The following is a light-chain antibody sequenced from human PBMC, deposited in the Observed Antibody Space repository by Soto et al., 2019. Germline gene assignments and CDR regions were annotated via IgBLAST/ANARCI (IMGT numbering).Light chain of an antibody. CDR1: QSISSW. CDR3: QQYNSYGMYT. V-gene: IGKV1-5*01. CDR2: DAS. Sequence: DIPMTQSPSTLSASVGDRVTITCRASQSISSWLAWYQQKPGKAPKLLIYDASSLESGVPSRFSGSGSGTEFTLTISSLQPDDFATYYCQQYNSYGMYTFGQGTKLEIK. J-gene: IGKJ2*01.